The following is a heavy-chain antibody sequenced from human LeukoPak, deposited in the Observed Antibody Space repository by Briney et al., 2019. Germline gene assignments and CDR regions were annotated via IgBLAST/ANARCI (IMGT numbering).Heavy chain of an antibody. CDR3: AKSMVTNYLDY. J-gene: IGHJ4*02. Sequence: GGSLRLSCAASGFSFSDHYMDWVRQAPGKGLEWISYISRSGININYADSVKGRFAISRDDAKYSLYLQMNSLRAEDTAVYYCAKSMVTNYLDYWGQGSLVTVSS. V-gene: IGHV3-11*04. D-gene: IGHD2-21*02. CDR1: GFSFSDHY. CDR2: ISRSGINI.